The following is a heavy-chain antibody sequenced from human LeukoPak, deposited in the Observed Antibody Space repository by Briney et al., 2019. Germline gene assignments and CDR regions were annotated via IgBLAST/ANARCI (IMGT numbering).Heavy chain of an antibody. D-gene: IGHD6-19*01. J-gene: IGHJ4*02. CDR1: GGSFSGYY. V-gene: IGHV4-34*01. Sequence: SETLSLTCAVYGGSFSGYYWSWIRQPPGKGLEWIREINHSGSTNYNPSLKSRVTISVDTSKNQFSLKLSSVTAADTAVYYCARASSGWYRSDYWGQGTLVTVSS. CDR2: INHSGST. CDR3: ARASSGWYRSDY.